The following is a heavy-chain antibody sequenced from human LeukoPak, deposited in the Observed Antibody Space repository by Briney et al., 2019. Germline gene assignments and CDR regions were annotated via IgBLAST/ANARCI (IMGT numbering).Heavy chain of an antibody. CDR1: GYSFPNYW. D-gene: IGHD5-12*01. Sequence: GESLKISCKVSGYSFPNYWIGWVRQMPGKGLEWLGLLYPGDSDTRYSPSFQGQVTISADKSISTAYLQWSSLKASDTAMYYCASRLRERFDSWGQGTLVTVSS. CDR2: LYPGDSDT. CDR3: ASRLRERFDS. J-gene: IGHJ4*02. V-gene: IGHV5-51*01.